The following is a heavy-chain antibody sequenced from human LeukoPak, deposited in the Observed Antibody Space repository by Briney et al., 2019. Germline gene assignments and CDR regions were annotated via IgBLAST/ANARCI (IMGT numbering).Heavy chain of an antibody. CDR2: INPSGGST. CDR1: GYTFTSYY. D-gene: IGHD2-21*02. J-gene: IGHJ4*02. CDR3: ARREGVVTGFDY. V-gene: IGHV1-46*01. Sequence: APVKVSCKASGYTFTSYYMHWVRQAPGQGLEWMGIINPSGGSTSYAQKFQGRVTMTRDTSTSTVYMELSSLRSEDTAVYYCARREGVVTGFDYWGQGTLVTVSS.